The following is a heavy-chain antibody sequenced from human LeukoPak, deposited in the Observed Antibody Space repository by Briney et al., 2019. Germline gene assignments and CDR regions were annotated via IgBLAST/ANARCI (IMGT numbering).Heavy chain of an antibody. J-gene: IGHJ4*03. D-gene: IGHD1-26*01. CDR3: ARIGGSYPDC. CDR1: GFSFTNYW. Sequence: GGSLRLSCAVSGFSFTNYWMHWVRQVPGKGLVRVSRINTDGRSTSYADSVKGRFTISRDNAKNTLYLQMNSLRAEDTAVYYCARIGGSYPDCWGQGTLVTVSS. CDR2: INTDGRST. V-gene: IGHV3-74*01.